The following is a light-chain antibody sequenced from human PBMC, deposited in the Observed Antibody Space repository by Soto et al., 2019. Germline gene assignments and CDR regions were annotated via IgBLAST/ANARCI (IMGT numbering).Light chain of an antibody. CDR2: GAS. V-gene: IGKV3-20*01. J-gene: IGKJ1*01. CDR3: QQYGSSWT. CDR1: QSISNN. Sequence: EIVLAQSPVTLSLSAAERCTLSCRASQSISNNLAWYQQKPGQAPRLLIYGASSRATGIPDRFSGSGSGTDFTLTISRLEPEDFAVYYCQQYGSSWTFGQGTKVDIK.